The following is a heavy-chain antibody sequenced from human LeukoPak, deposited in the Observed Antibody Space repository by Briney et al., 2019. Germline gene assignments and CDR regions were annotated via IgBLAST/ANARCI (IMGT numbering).Heavy chain of an antibody. D-gene: IGHD3-10*01. CDR1: GGSISSHY. V-gene: IGHV4-59*11. Sequence: SETLSLTCTVSGGSISSHYWSWIRQPPGKGLEWIGYIYYSGSTNYNPSLKSRVTISVDTSKSQFSLKLSSVTAADTAVYYCARATYYYGSGSQYYFDYWGQGTLVTVSS. J-gene: IGHJ4*02. CDR2: IYYSGST. CDR3: ARATYYYGSGSQYYFDY.